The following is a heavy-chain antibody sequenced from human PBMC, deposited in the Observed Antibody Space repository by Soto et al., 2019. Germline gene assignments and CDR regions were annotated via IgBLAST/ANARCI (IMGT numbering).Heavy chain of an antibody. CDR1: GFAFSSYS. CDR3: TRSAYMDV. D-gene: IGHD2-2*01. J-gene: IGHJ6*03. CDR2: ISSGSSTI. V-gene: IGHV3-48*01. Sequence: GSLRLSCAASGFAFSSYSMNWVRQAPGKGLEWVSYISSGSSTIYYADSVKGRFTISRDNAKNSLYLQMDSLRAEDTAVYYATRSAYMDVWGTGTTVTVSS.